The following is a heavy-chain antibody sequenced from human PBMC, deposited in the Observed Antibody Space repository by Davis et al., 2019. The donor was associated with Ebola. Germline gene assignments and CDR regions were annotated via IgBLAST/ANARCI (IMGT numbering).Heavy chain of an antibody. J-gene: IGHJ4*02. CDR3: AKGDILGL. V-gene: IGHV3-30*02. CDR1: GFTLSRYG. CDR2: IFFDGSET. Sequence: GESLKISCVASGFTLSRYGMHWVRQAPGKGPEWLTYIFFDGSETFYADSVKGRFTISRDNSKNTLYLQMNSLRAEDTAVYYCAKGDILGLWGQGTLVTVSS. D-gene: IGHD3-9*01.